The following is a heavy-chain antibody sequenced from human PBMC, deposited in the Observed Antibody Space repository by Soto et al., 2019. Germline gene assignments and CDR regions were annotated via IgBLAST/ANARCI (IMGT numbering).Heavy chain of an antibody. V-gene: IGHV4-4*02. J-gene: IGHJ4*02. Sequence: QVQLRESGPGLVKPSGTLSLTCAVSGDAISSSYWWNWVRQSPGRGLEWIGEIFHIGSTHYNPYLKGRLTMSVDKTKNHSSLTLPSVTAADTAVYFCARGPIRGVQYYFDLWGPGTLVAVSS. CDR3: ARGPIRGVQYYFDL. CDR2: IFHIGST. D-gene: IGHD3-10*01. CDR1: GDAISSSYW.